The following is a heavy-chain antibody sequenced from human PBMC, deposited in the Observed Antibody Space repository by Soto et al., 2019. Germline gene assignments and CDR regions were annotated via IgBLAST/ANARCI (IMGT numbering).Heavy chain of an antibody. CDR2: IKSKTDGGTT. CDR3: TTQTRIVVVTAITDY. D-gene: IGHD2-21*02. CDR1: GFTFSNAW. V-gene: IGHV3-15*01. Sequence: GGSLRLSCAASGFTFSNAWMSWVRQAPGKGLEWVGHIKSKTDGGTTDYAAPVKGRFTISRDDSKNTLYLQMNSLKTEDTAVYYCTTQTRIVVVTAITDYWGQGTLVTVSS. J-gene: IGHJ4*02.